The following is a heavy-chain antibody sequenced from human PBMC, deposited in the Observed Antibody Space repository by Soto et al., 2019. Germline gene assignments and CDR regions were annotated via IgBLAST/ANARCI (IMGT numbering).Heavy chain of an antibody. CDR3: ARDGGYCSSTSCPGDY. Sequence: ASVKVSFKASGGTFSSYAISWVRQAPGQGLEWMGGIIPIFGTANYAQKFQGRVTITADKSTSTAYMGLSSLRSEDTAVYYCARDGGYCSSTSCPGDYWGQGTLVTVSS. V-gene: IGHV1-69*06. CDR2: IIPIFGTA. CDR1: GGTFSSYA. D-gene: IGHD2-2*01. J-gene: IGHJ4*02.